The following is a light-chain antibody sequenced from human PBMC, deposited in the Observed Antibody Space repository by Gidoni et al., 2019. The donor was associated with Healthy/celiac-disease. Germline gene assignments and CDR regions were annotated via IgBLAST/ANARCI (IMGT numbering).Light chain of an antibody. CDR1: QGISSY. CDR3: QQLNSYPLT. J-gene: IGKJ4*01. CDR2: AAS. V-gene: IGKV1-9*01. Sequence: DIQLTQSPSFLSASVGDRVTITCRASQGISSYLAWYQQKPGKAPKLLISAASTLQSGVPSKFSGSGCGTEFTIKISSLQTEDFATYYCQQLNSYPLTFGGGTKVEIK.